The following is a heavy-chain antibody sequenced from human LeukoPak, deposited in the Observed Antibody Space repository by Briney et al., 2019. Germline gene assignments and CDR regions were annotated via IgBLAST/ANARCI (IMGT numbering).Heavy chain of an antibody. J-gene: IGHJ4*02. Sequence: KPSETLSLTCAVYGGSFSGYYWSWIRQPPGKGLEWIGEINHSGSTNYNPSLKSRVTISVDTSKNQFSLKLSSVTAADTAVYYCARRVNWNFIDYWGQGTLVTVSS. CDR1: GGSFSGYY. CDR3: ARRVNWNFIDY. D-gene: IGHD1-7*01. CDR2: INHSGST. V-gene: IGHV4-34*01.